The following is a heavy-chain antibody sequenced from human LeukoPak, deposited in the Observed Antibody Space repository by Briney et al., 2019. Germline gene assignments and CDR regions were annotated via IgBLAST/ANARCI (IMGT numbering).Heavy chain of an antibody. CDR2: IYSGGST. V-gene: IGHV3-66*01. D-gene: IGHD4-17*01. Sequence: LSXAASGFTVSSXYMSXVRQXPXXXLEWVSVIYSGGSTYYADSVKGRFTISRDNSKNTLYLQMNSLRAEDTAVYYCARGGYGDYLWWGQGTLVTVSS. J-gene: IGHJ4*02. CDR3: ARGGYGDYLW. CDR1: GFTVSSXY.